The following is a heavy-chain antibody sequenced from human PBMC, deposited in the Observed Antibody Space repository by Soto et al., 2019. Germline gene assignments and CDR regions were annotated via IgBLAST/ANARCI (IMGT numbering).Heavy chain of an antibody. CDR3: ARHDGFSRGWIFDY. CDR2: IYYSVST. D-gene: IGHD6-19*01. V-gene: IGHV4-59*08. CDR1: GGSISSYY. J-gene: IGHJ4*01. Sequence: PSETLSLTCTVSGGSISSYYWSWIRQPPGKGLEWIGYIYYSVSTNYNPSLKSRVTISVDTSKNQFSLKLSSVTAADTAVYYCARHDGFSRGWIFDYWGHGTLVTVSS.